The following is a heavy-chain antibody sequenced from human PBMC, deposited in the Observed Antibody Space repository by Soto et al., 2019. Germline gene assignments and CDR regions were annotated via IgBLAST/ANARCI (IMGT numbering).Heavy chain of an antibody. CDR3: SRTPSSNIVATIVADY. D-gene: IGHD5-12*01. CDR2: ISSTGRYI. CDR1: GFTFSTYS. Sequence: EVQLMESGGGLVKPGGSLRLSCVASGFTFSTYSMNWVRQAPGKGLEWVSCISSTGRYIFYADSMKGRFTISRDNAKNSLFLQINSRTAEDTAVYYCSRTPSSNIVATIVADYWGQGTLVTVSS. V-gene: IGHV3-21*01. J-gene: IGHJ4*02.